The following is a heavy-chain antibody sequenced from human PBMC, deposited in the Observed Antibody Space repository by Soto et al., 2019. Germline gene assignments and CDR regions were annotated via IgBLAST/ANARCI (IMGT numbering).Heavy chain of an antibody. CDR1: GFSFSTYG. CDR2: ISGSGGTT. J-gene: IGHJ4*02. CDR3: AKESAVGIRDH. V-gene: IGHV3-23*01. D-gene: IGHD7-27*01. Sequence: EVQLLESGGGLVQPGGSLRLSCAASGFSFSTYGMSWVRQAPGKGLEWVSAISGSGGTTYYADSVRGRFTISRDNSKNTRYREMNSLRAEDTAEYYCAKESAVGIRDHWGQGTLVTVSS.